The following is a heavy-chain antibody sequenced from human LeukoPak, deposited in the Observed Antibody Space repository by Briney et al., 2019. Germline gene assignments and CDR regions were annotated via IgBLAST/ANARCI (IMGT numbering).Heavy chain of an antibody. D-gene: IGHD3-16*01. CDR1: GGSISSYY. CDR2: IYTSGST. CDR3: ARMNYVWGSYLFDP. Sequence: SETLSLTCTVSGGSISSYYWSWIRQPAGKGLEWIGRIYTSGSTNYNPSLKSRVTMSVDTSKNQFSLKLSSVTAADTAVYYCARMNYVWGSYLFDPWGQGTLVTVSS. V-gene: IGHV4-4*07. J-gene: IGHJ5*02.